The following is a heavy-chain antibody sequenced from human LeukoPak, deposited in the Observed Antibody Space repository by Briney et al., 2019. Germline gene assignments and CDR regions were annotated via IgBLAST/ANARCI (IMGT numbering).Heavy chain of an antibody. Sequence: SVKVSCKASGGTFSSYAISWVRQAPEQGLEWMGGIIPIFGTANYAQKFQGRVTITADESTSTAYMELSSLRSEDTAVYYCARVEKGSGSYCPFDYWGQGTLVTVSS. D-gene: IGHD3-10*01. J-gene: IGHJ4*02. CDR3: ARVEKGSGSYCPFDY. CDR1: GGTFSSYA. CDR2: IIPIFGTA. V-gene: IGHV1-69*13.